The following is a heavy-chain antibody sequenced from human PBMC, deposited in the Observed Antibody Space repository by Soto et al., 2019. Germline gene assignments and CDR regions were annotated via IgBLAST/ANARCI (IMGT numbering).Heavy chain of an antibody. Sequence: LSLTCTVSNGSISSGGYSWSWILQTPGKGLEWIGYIYPTGKTYYNPSLKNRATLSIDTSQNQFSLQLTSVTAADTAVYYCARAPPGPAPRWGVWGHGTTVTVSS. D-gene: IGHD3-16*01. CDR1: NGSISSGGYS. J-gene: IGHJ6*02. V-gene: IGHV4-30-2*01. CDR2: IYPTGKT. CDR3: ARAPPGPAPRWGV.